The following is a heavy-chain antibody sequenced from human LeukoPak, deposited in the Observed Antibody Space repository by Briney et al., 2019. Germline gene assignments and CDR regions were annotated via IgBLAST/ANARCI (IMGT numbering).Heavy chain of an antibody. V-gene: IGHV3-48*03. CDR3: ARDRAYDSSGYYFDY. J-gene: IGHJ4*02. CDR1: GFTFSSYE. Sequence: PTGGSLRLSCAASGFTFSSYEMNWVRQAPGKGLEWVSYISSSGSTIYYADSVKGRFTISRDNAKNSLYLQMNSLRAEDTAVYYCARDRAYDSSGYYFDYWGQGTLVTVSS. CDR2: ISSSGSTI. D-gene: IGHD3-22*01.